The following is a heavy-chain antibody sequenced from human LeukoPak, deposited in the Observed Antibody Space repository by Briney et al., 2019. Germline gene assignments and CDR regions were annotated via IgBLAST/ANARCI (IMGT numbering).Heavy chain of an antibody. CDR2: IYYSVST. Sequence: PSETPSLTYTVSGGFISSYYWSWIRQPPGKGLEYIGYIYYSVSTNYNPSLKSRVTISVDTSKNQFSLKLSSVTAADTAVYYCARGITYYYDSSGPDAFDIWGQGTMVTVSS. J-gene: IGHJ3*02. CDR3: ARGITYYYDSSGPDAFDI. D-gene: IGHD3-22*01. CDR1: GGFISSYY. V-gene: IGHV4-59*01.